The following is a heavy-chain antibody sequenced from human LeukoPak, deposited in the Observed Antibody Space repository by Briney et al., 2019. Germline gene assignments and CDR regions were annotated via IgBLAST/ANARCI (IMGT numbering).Heavy chain of an antibody. CDR2: IIPIFGTA. CDR1: GGTFSSYA. Sequence: SVKVSCKASGGTFSSYAISWVRQAPGQGLEWMGRIIPIFGTANYAQKFQGRVTITTDESTSTAYMELSSLRSEDTAVYYCAINYYDSSGYLPFGYWGQGTLVTVSS. J-gene: IGHJ4*02. V-gene: IGHV1-69*05. D-gene: IGHD3-22*01. CDR3: AINYYDSSGYLPFGY.